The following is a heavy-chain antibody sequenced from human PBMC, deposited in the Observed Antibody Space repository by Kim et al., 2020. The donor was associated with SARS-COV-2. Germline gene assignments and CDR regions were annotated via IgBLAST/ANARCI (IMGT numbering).Heavy chain of an antibody. CDR2: INHSGST. Sequence: SETLSLTCAVYGGSFSGYYWSWIRQPPGKGLEWIGEINHSGSTNYNPSLKSRVTISVDTSKNQFSLKLSSVTAADTAVYYCARLLMGYDSSGYYYGPYYFDYWGQGTLVTVSS. CDR1: GGSFSGYY. CDR3: ARLLMGYDSSGYYYGPYYFDY. D-gene: IGHD3-22*01. J-gene: IGHJ4*02. V-gene: IGHV4-34*01.